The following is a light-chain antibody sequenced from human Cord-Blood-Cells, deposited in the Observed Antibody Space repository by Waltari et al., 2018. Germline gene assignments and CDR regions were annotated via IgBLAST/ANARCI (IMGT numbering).Light chain of an antibody. Sequence: QSALTQPPPVSGPPGRSVTISCTGTSSDVGSYNRVSWYQQPPGTAPKLMIYEVSNRPSGVPDRFSGSKSGNTASLTISGLQAEDEADYYCSSYTSSSTWVFGGGTKLTVL. CDR3: SSYTSSSTWV. J-gene: IGLJ3*02. CDR1: SSDVGSYNR. CDR2: EVS. V-gene: IGLV2-18*02.